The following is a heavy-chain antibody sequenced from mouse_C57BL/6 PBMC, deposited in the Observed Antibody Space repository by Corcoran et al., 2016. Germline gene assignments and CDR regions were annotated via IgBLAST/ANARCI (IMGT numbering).Heavy chain of an antibody. V-gene: IGHV9-3*01. D-gene: IGHD2-1*01. CDR2: INTYSGVP. CDR3: ARGGNLAWFAY. Sequence: QIQLVQSGPELKKPGETVKISCKASGYTFTTYGMSWVKQAPGKGLKWMGWINTYSGVPTYADDFKGRFAFSLETSASTAYLQINNLKNEDTATYFCARGGNLAWFAYWGQGTLVTVSA. CDR1: GYTFTTYG. J-gene: IGHJ3*01.